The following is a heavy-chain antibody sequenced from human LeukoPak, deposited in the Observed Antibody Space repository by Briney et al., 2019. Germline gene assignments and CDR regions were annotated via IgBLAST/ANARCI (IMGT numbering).Heavy chain of an antibody. CDR1: GYTFSGYQ. CDR2: MNPSSGVT. D-gene: IGHD2-15*01. Sequence: ASVTVSCTASGYTFSGYQVHWLRQAPGQGLEWMGRMNPSSGVTNYAQKFQGRVTMTRDTSINTAYLDLSALKSDDTAVYYCASRAASVTLGYWGQGTLVTVSS. J-gene: IGHJ4*02. V-gene: IGHV1-2*06. CDR3: ASRAASVTLGY.